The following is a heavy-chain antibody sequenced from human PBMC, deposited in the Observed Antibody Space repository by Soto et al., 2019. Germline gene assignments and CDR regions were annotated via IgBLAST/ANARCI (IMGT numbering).Heavy chain of an antibody. V-gene: IGHV5-51*01. CDR3: ARDLLAASVPTWFDP. CDR2: IYPGDSDT. J-gene: IGHJ5*02. Sequence: PGESLKISCKGSGYNFTSYWSGWVRQMPGKGLEWMGIIYPGDSDTRYSPSFQGQVTISADKSISTAYLQWSSLKASDMSLYDCARDLLAASVPTWFDPWGQGTLVTVSS. D-gene: IGHD6-13*01. CDR1: GYNFTSYW.